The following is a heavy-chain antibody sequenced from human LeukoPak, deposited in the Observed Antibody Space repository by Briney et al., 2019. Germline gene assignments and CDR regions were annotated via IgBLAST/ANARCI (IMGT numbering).Heavy chain of an antibody. J-gene: IGHJ4*02. D-gene: IGHD3-22*01. V-gene: IGHV1-18*01. Sequence: ASVKVSCKASGYTFTSYGISWVRQAPGQGLEWMGWISAYNGNTNYAQKLQGRVTMTTDTSTSTAYMELRSLRSEDTAVYYCARGPTYYYDSSGYQYFDYWGQGTLVTVSS. CDR2: ISAYNGNT. CDR1: GYTFTSYG. CDR3: ARGPTYYYDSSGYQYFDY.